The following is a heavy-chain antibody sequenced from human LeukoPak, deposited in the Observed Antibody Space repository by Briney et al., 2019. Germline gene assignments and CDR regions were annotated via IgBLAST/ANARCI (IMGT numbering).Heavy chain of an antibody. CDR3: ARGRSGWSRADY. CDR2: ISSNGGST. J-gene: IGHJ4*02. D-gene: IGHD6-19*01. V-gene: IGHV3-64*04. CDR1: GFTFSSYA. Sequence: PGGSLRLSCSASGFTFSSYAMHWVRQAPGKGLEYVSVISSNGGSTYYADSVKGRFTISRDNSKNTLYLQMNNLRAEDTAVYYCARGRSGWSRADYWGQGTLVTVSS.